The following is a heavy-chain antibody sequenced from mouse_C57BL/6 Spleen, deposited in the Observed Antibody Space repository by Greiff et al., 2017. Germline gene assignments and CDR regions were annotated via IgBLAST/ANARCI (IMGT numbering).Heavy chain of an antibody. CDR2: IYPGSGST. D-gene: IGHD1-1*01. CDR1: GYTFTSYW. J-gene: IGHJ1*03. CDR3: ARKGTTVVATGDFDV. Sequence: QVQLQQPGAELVKPGASVKMSCKASGYTFTSYWITWVKQRPGQGLEWIGDIYPGSGSTNYHEKFKSKATLTVDTSSSTAYLQLSSLTSEDSAVYYCARKGTTVVATGDFDVWGTGTTVTVSS. V-gene: IGHV1-55*01.